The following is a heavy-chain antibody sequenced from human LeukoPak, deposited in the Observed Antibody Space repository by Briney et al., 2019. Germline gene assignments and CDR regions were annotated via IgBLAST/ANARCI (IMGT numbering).Heavy chain of an antibody. J-gene: IGHJ4*02. CDR3: AKESHGDGDYDFWSGYYYRPFDY. CDR1: GFTFSSYT. CDR2: ISYDGSNK. Sequence: PGGSLRLSCAASGFTFSSYTMHWVRQAPGKGLEWVAVISYDGSNKYYADSVKGRFTISRDNSKNTLYLQMNSLRAEDTAVYYCAKESHGDGDYDFWSGYYYRPFDYWGQGTLVTVSS. D-gene: IGHD3-3*01. V-gene: IGHV3-30-3*01.